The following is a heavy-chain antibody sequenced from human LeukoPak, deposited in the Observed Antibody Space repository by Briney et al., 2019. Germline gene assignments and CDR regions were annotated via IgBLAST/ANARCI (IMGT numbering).Heavy chain of an antibody. V-gene: IGHV4-39*07. Sequence: SETLSLTCTVSGGSISSSSYYWGWIRQPPGKGLEWIGSIYYSGSTYYNPSLKSRVTISVDTSKNQFSLKLSSVTAADTAVYYCARTAMVRGVIIYSYFDYWGQGTLVTVSS. J-gene: IGHJ4*02. CDR3: ARTAMVRGVIIYSYFDY. CDR2: IYYSGST. CDR1: GGSISSSSYY. D-gene: IGHD3-10*01.